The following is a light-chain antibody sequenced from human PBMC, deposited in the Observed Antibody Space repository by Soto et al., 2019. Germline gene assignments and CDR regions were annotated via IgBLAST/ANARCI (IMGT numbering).Light chain of an antibody. CDR1: QGIGNY. CDR3: QKYNVAPWT. CDR2: AAS. J-gene: IGKJ3*01. V-gene: IGKV1-27*01. Sequence: DIQMTQSPSSLSASVGDRVTITCRASQGIGNYLAWYQQKPGKVPKLLIFAASTLQSGVPSRFRGSGSGTDLTLTISSLQPEDVATYYCQKYNVAPWTFGPGTKVDIK.